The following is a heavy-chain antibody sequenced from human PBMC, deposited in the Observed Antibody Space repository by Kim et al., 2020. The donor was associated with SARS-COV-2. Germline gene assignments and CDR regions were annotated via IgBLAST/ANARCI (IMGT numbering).Heavy chain of an antibody. CDR3: ARPEGRASRHQFDY. V-gene: IGHV4-59*01. CDR1: SDSFSAYY. Sequence: SETLSLTCTVSSDSFSAYYWSWIRQIPGKGLEWIGYFFYSGSTNYNPSLKSRSTISWYTSRNQFSLDLTSVTQADTAVYYCARPEGRASRHQFDYWGQG. CDR2: FFYSGST. J-gene: IGHJ4*02.